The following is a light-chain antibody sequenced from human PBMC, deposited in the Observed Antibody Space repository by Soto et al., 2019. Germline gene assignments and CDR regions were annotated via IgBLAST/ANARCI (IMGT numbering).Light chain of an antibody. CDR3: QQYNNWPRT. CDR2: GAS. Sequence: ETVMTQSPATLSVSPGERVTLSCRASQSVGSKVAWYQQKPGQAPSLLIYGASTRATETPVRFSGSGSGTEFTLTISSLQSEDFGVYYCQQYNNWPRTFGQGTKVDIK. J-gene: IGKJ1*01. V-gene: IGKV3-15*01. CDR1: QSVGSK.